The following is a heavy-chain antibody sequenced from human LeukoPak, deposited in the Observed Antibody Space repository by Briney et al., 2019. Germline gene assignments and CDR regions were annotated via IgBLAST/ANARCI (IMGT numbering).Heavy chain of an antibody. CDR3: ARDLGYYDSSGYYHWFDP. J-gene: IGHJ5*02. CDR1: GFTVSSNY. D-gene: IGHD3-22*01. V-gene: IGHV3-66*02. CDR2: IYSGGST. Sequence: PGGSLRLSCAASGFTVSSNYMSWVCQAPGKGLEWVSVIYSGGSTYYADSVKGRFTISRDNSKNTPYLQMNSLRAEDTAVYYCARDLGYYDSSGYYHWFDPWGQGTLVTVSS.